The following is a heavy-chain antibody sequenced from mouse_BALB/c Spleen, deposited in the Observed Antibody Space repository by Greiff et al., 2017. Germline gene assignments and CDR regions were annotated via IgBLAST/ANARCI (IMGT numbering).Heavy chain of an antibody. CDR2: ISSGGGNT. CDR3: ARYKMITAYYCDY. CDR1: GFTFSSYT. V-gene: IGHV5-9*03. D-gene: IGHD2-4*01. J-gene: IGHJ2*01. Sequence: EVHLVESGGGLVKPGGSLKLSCAASGFTFSSYTMSWVRQTPEKRLEWVATISSGGGNTYYPDSVKGRFTISRDNAKNNLYLQMSSLRSEDTALYYCARYKMITAYYCDYWGQGTTLTVSS.